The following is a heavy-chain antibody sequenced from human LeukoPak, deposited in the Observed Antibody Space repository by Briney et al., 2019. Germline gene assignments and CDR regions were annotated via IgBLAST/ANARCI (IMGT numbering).Heavy chain of an antibody. J-gene: IGHJ6*02. Sequence: PSQTLSLACTVSGGSISSGGYYWSWIRQHPGKGLEWIGYIYYSGSTYYNPSLKSRVTISVDTSKNQFSLKLSSVTAADTAVYYCARVVSYYDSSGYYHGMDVWGQGTTVTVSS. CDR3: ARVVSYYDSSGYYHGMDV. D-gene: IGHD3-22*01. CDR2: IYYSGST. V-gene: IGHV4-31*03. CDR1: GGSISSGGYY.